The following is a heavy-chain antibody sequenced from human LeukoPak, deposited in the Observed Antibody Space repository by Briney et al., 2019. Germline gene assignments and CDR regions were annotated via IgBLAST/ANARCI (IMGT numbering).Heavy chain of an antibody. V-gene: IGHV3-30-3*01. J-gene: IGHJ4*02. CDR2: ILHDGSNK. CDR3: GRDGDSSGYFYFDN. CDR1: GFTFSSYA. Sequence: GGSLRLSCAASGFTFSSYAMHWVRQAPGKGLEWVAGILHDGSNKYYADSVKGRFTISRDNSKNTLSLQMNSLRADDTAVYYCGRDGDSSGYFYFDNWGQGTLVTGSS. D-gene: IGHD6-19*01.